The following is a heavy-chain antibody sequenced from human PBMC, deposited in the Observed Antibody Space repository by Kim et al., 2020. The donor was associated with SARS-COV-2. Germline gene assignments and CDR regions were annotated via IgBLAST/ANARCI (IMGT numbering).Heavy chain of an antibody. CDR1: GFSISTYW. CDR3: AKNFDS. CDR2: IKRDGSTI. V-gene: IGHV3-74*01. Sequence: GGSLRLSCAASGFSISTYWMHWVRQAPGKGLMWVSRIKRDGSTINYADSVKGRFTISTDNAKNTLYLQMNSLRAEDTAVYYCAKNFDSWGQGTLVTVSS. J-gene: IGHJ4*02.